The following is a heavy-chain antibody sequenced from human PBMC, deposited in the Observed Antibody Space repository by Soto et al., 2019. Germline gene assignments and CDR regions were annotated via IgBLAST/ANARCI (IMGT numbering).Heavy chain of an antibody. J-gene: IGHJ6*03. D-gene: IGHD3-22*01. CDR1: GASISSYY. CDR3: AGGGSIVVATRRLMDV. V-gene: IGHV4-59*08. CDR2: INYNGNT. Sequence: QVQLQESGPGLVKPSETLSLTCTVSGASISSYYWSWIRQAPGKGLEWIANINYNGNTNYNPSLKSRVTISVDTSKNQFSLTVISVTAADTAVYYCAGGGSIVVATRRLMDVWGRGTTVTVSS.